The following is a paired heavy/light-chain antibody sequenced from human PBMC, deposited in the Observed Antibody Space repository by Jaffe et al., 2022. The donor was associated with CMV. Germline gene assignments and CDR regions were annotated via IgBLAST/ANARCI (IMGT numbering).Light chain of an antibody. CDR2: GAS. J-gene: IGKJ4*01. CDR1: QGISSY. Sequence: DIQMTQSPSSVSASVGDRVTITCRASQGISSYLAWYQQKPGKAPKLLIYGASNLQSGAPSRFSGSGSGTDFTLTISSLQPEDFATYYCQQAKSFPLTFGGGTKVEIK. V-gene: IGKV1-12*01. CDR3: QQAKSFPLT.
Heavy chain of an antibody. V-gene: IGHV2-5*02. CDR1: GFSLSTTGMG. Sequence: QITLKESGPTLVKPTQTLTLTCTVSGFSLSTTGMGVGWIRQPPGEALEWLALIYWDDDKRYSPSLKTRLTITRDTSKNQVVLTITDMDPVDTATYYCAHKLDWSWFEPWGQGTLVTVSS. D-gene: IGHD1-1*01. CDR2: IYWDDDK. J-gene: IGHJ5*02. CDR3: AHKLDWSWFEP.